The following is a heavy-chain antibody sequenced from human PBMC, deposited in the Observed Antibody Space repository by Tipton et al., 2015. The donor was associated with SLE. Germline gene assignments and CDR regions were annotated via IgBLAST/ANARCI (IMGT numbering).Heavy chain of an antibody. J-gene: IGHJ4*02. CDR2: IRYDGSNK. CDR1: GFTFSSYG. Sequence: SLRLSCAASGFTFSSYGMHWVRQAPGKGLEWVAFIRYDGSNKYYADSVKGRFTISRDNSKNTLYLQMNSLRAEDTAVYYCARDLFPGYSSSLDYWGQGTLVTVS. CDR3: ARDLFPGYSSSLDY. V-gene: IGHV3-30*02. D-gene: IGHD6-13*01.